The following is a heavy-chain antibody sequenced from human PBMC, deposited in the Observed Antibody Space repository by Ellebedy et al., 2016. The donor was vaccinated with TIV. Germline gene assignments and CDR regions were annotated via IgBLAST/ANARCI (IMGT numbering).Heavy chain of an antibody. Sequence: ASVKVSCKASGYTFTSFGISWLRQAPGQGLEWMGWISVYNGDTKYAQKVQGRVAMTTDTSMNTAYMELRSLRSDDTAVYYCARVGPFYDDTSGYMHYWGQGTLVTVSS. J-gene: IGHJ4*02. CDR3: ARVGPFYDDTSGYMHY. V-gene: IGHV1-18*04. D-gene: IGHD3-22*01. CDR1: GYTFTSFG. CDR2: ISVYNGDT.